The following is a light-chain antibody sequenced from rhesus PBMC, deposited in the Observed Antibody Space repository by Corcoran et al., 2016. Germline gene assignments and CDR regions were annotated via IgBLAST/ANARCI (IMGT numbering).Light chain of an antibody. V-gene: IGKV1S16*01. CDR3: QQYKSYPRT. J-gene: IGKJ1*01. CDR1: QGISNY. CDR2: HAF. Sequence: DIQMSQSPSSLSTSIGDTVTITCRASQGISNYLAWYQQQPGKAPKPLVYHAFSLDSGVPSRFSGSGSGTAFTLTISSLQPEDFALYYCQQYKSYPRTFGQGTKVEIK.